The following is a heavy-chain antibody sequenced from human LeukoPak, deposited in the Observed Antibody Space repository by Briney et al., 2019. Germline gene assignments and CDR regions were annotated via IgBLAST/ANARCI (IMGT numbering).Heavy chain of an antibody. CDR3: ARPGYCSGTTCYSYNYYGMDV. D-gene: IGHD2-2*01. CDR2: ISSSSTYI. Sequence: GGSLRLSCAASGFTFSSYTMNWVRQAPGKGLEWVSSISSSSTYIYYAESVKGRFTISRDNAKSSLYLQMNSLRAEDTAVYYCARPGYCSGTTCYSYNYYGMDVWGQGTTATVSS. J-gene: IGHJ6*02. CDR1: GFTFSSYT. V-gene: IGHV3-21*01.